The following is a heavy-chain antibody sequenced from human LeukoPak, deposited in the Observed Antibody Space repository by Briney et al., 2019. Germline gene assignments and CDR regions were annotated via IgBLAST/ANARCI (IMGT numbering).Heavy chain of an antibody. V-gene: IGHV1-8*01. D-gene: IGHD1-14*01. CDR2: LNSNSGNT. Sequence: ASVKVSCKASGYTFTSYDINWVRQATGQGLEWMGWLNSNSGNTGYAQKFQGRVTMTEDTSTDTAYMELSSLRSEDTAVYYCATGPGTVDAFDIWGQGTMVTVSS. J-gene: IGHJ3*02. CDR3: ATGPGTVDAFDI. CDR1: GYTFTSYD.